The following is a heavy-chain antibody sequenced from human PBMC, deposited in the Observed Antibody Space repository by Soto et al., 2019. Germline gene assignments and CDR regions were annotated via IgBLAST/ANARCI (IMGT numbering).Heavy chain of an antibody. V-gene: IGHV1-69*13. Sequence: SVKVSFKASGGTFSSYAISWVRQAPGQGLEWMGGIIPIFGTANYAQKFQGRVTITADESTSTAYMELSSLRSEDTAVYYCARDTDSGSYHFDYWGQGTLVTVSS. J-gene: IGHJ4*02. D-gene: IGHD1-26*01. CDR2: IIPIFGTA. CDR1: GGTFSSYA. CDR3: ARDTDSGSYHFDY.